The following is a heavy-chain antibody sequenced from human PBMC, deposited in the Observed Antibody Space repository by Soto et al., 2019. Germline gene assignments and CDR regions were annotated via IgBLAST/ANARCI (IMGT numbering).Heavy chain of an antibody. V-gene: IGHV3-48*03. J-gene: IGHJ3*02. CDR2: ISSSGSTI. Sequence: PEVSLRLSCAASGFPVSSNYMNWVRQAPGKGLEWVSYISSSGSTIYYADSVKGRFTISRDNAKNSLYLQMNSLRAEDTAVYYCARVYYASDAFDIWGQGTMVTVSS. CDR1: GFPVSSNY. CDR3: ARVYYASDAFDI. D-gene: IGHD2-2*01.